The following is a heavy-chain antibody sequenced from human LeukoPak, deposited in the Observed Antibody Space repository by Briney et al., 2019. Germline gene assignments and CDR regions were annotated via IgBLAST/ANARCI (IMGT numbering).Heavy chain of an antibody. CDR3: ARFSNAHGVKFDY. CDR1: GGSISSGDFY. V-gene: IGHV4-31*03. D-gene: IGHD2-8*01. Sequence: SETLSLTCTVSGGSISSGDFYWSWVRQHPEKGLEWIGYIYYSGTAYYNPSLKSRVTMSVDTSKNQFSLKLDSVTAADTAVYYCARFSNAHGVKFDYWGQGTLVTVSP. CDR2: IYYSGTA. J-gene: IGHJ4*02.